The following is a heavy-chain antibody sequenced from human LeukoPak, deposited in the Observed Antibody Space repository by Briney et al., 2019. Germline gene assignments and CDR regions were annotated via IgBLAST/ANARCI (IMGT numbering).Heavy chain of an antibody. CDR3: SKNPYSDGSHWFDP. CDR2: ISANGINS. D-gene: IGHD5-24*01. J-gene: IGHJ5*02. CDR1: RFTFSSHA. Sequence: GGSLRLSGAASRFTFSSHAMSWVRQAPGKGLEWVSTISANGINSYYADSVKGRFTISRDNSRNTLYLQMNDLRAEDTAVYYCSKNPYSDGSHWFDPWGQGTLVTVSS. V-gene: IGHV3-23*01.